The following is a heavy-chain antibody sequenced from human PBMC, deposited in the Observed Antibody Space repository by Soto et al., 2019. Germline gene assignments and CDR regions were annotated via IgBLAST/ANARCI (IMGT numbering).Heavy chain of an antibody. Sequence: PGGSLRLSCADSGFTVSSNYMSWVRQAPGKGLEWVSVIYSDGSTYYADSVKGRFTVSRDDSKNTVYLQMNSLRAEDTAIYYCARTPGIAVAGTGYFDCWGQGTLVTVSS. CDR2: IYSDGST. J-gene: IGHJ4*02. D-gene: IGHD6-19*01. CDR3: ARTPGIAVAGTGYFDC. V-gene: IGHV3-53*01. CDR1: GFTVSSNY.